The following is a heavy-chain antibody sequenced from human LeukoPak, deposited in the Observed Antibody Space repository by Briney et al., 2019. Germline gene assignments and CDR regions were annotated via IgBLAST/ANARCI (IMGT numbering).Heavy chain of an antibody. Sequence: SETLSLTCAVYGGSFSGYYWSWIRQPPGKGLEWIGEINHSGSTNYNPSLKSRVTISVDTSKNQISLKLSSVTAADTAVYYCARAGYDSSGYYWDYWGQGTLVTVSS. J-gene: IGHJ4*02. CDR1: GGSFSGYY. CDR2: INHSGST. CDR3: ARAGYDSSGYYWDY. D-gene: IGHD3-22*01. V-gene: IGHV4-34*01.